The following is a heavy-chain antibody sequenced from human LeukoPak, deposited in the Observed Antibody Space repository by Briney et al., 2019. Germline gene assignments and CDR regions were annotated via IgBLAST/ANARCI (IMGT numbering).Heavy chain of an antibody. J-gene: IGHJ6*02. CDR3: ARQLIVVVIANGYYYGMDV. Sequence: SETLSLTCTVSGGSISSYYWSWIRQPPGKGLEWIGYIYYSGSTNYNPSLKSRVTISVDTSKNQFPLKLSSVTAADTAVYYCARQLIVVVIANGYYYGMDVWGQGTTVTVSS. D-gene: IGHD3-22*01. CDR1: GGSISSYY. V-gene: IGHV4-59*08. CDR2: IYYSGST.